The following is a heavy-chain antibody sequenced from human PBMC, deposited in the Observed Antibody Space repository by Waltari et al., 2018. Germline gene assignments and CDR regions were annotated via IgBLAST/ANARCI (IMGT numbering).Heavy chain of an antibody. V-gene: IGHV4-34*01. Sequence: QVQLQQWGAGLLKPSETLSLTCAVYGGSFSGYYWSWIRQPPGKGLEWIGEINHSGSTNYNPSLKSRVTISVDTAKNQFPLKLRSVTAADTAVYYCARGGVYDFWSGYYSIDYWGQGTLVTVSS. CDR1: GGSFSGYY. CDR2: INHSGST. J-gene: IGHJ4*02. CDR3: ARGGVYDFWSGYYSIDY. D-gene: IGHD3-3*01.